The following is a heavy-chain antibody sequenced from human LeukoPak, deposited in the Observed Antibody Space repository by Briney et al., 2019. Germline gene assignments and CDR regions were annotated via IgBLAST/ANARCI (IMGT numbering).Heavy chain of an antibody. CDR1: GFTFSSYW. CDR3: ARERATYYYDSSGPDGY. Sequence: GGSLRLSCAASGFTFSSYWMHWVRQAPGKGLVWVSRINSDGGSTSYADSVKGRFTISRDNAKNTLYLQMNSLRAEDTAVYYCARERATYYYDSSGPDGYWGQGTLVTVSS. D-gene: IGHD3-22*01. CDR2: INSDGGST. V-gene: IGHV3-74*01. J-gene: IGHJ4*02.